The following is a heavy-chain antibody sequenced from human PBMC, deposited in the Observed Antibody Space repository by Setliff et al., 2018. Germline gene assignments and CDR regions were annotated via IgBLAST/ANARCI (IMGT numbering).Heavy chain of an antibody. V-gene: IGHV3-33*06. CDR3: AKSGGYCSSTSCYSYYYYMDV. CDR1: GFTFSSYG. Sequence: PGGSLRLSCAASGFTFSSYGMHWVRQAPGKGLEWVAVIWYDGSNKYYADSVKGRFTISRDNSKNTLYLQMNSLRAEDTAVYYCAKSGGYCSSTSCYSYYYYMDVWGKGTTVTV. J-gene: IGHJ6*03. CDR2: IWYDGSNK. D-gene: IGHD2-2*02.